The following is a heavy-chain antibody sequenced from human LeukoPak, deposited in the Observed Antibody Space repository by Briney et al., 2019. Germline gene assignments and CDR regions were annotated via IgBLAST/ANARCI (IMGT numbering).Heavy chain of an antibody. D-gene: IGHD3-22*01. J-gene: IGHJ4*02. V-gene: IGHV5-51*01. CDR2: IYPGDSDT. CDR1: GYSFTSYW. CDR3: ARSYDSSGYYPRRFDY. Sequence: GESLKISCKGSGYSFTSYWIGWVRQVPGKGLEWMGIIYPGDSDTRYSPSFQGQVTISADKSISTAYLQWSSLKASDTAMYYCARSYDSSGYYPRRFDYWGQGTLVTVSS.